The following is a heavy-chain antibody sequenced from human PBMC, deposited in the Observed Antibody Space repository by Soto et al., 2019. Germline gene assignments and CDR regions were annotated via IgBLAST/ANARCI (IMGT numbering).Heavy chain of an antibody. Sequence: EVQLVESGGGLVQPGGSLRLSCVVSGFTFSSYSMNWVRQAPGKGLEWVSYISSGSSTIYYADPVKGRFTISRDNAKNSLYLQMNSLRAEDTAVYYCARRGGISFDYWGQGTLVTVSS. CDR3: ARRGGISFDY. CDR2: ISSGSSTI. J-gene: IGHJ4*02. CDR1: GFTFSSYS. V-gene: IGHV3-48*01.